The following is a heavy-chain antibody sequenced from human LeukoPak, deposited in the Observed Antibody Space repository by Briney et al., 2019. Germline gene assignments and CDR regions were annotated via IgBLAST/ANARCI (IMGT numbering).Heavy chain of an antibody. CDR3: ARDVSLDF. V-gene: IGHV4-34*12. Sequence: SETLSLTCAVYGGSFSGYYWSWIRQPPGKGLEWIGEIIHSGNTKYHPSLKSRVSISVDTSKNQFSLKLNSVTAADTAVYYCARDVSLDFWGQGTLVTVSS. CDR2: IIHSGNT. J-gene: IGHJ4*02. CDR1: GGSFSGYY.